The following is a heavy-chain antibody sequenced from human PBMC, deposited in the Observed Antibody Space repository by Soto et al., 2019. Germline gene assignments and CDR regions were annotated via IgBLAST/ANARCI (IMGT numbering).Heavy chain of an antibody. V-gene: IGHV3-30*18. CDR2: ISYDGSNK. Sequence: QVQLVESGGGVVQPGRSLRLSCAASGFTFSSYGMHWVRQAPGKGLEWVAVISYDGSNKYYADSVKGRFTISRDNSKNTLYLQMNSLGAEDTTVYYCAKDWAGSYYVTGYWGQGTLVTVSS. CDR1: GFTFSSYG. CDR3: AKDWAGSYYVTGY. J-gene: IGHJ4*02. D-gene: IGHD1-26*01.